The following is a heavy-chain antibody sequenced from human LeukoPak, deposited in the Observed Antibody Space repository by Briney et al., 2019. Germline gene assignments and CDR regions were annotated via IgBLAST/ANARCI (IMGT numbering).Heavy chain of an antibody. J-gene: IGHJ4*02. Sequence: RVASVKVSCKASGYTFTGYYMHWVRQAPGQGLEWMGWINPNSGGTNYAQKFQGRVTMTRDTSISTAYMELSRLRSDDTAVYYCARGMDYYGSGMGMGYWGQGTLVTVSS. CDR1: GYTFTGYY. CDR2: INPNSGGT. V-gene: IGHV1-2*02. CDR3: ARGMDYYGSGMGMGY. D-gene: IGHD3-10*01.